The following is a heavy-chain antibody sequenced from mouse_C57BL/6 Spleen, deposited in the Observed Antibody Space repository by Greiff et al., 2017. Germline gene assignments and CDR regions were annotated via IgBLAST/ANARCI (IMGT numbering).Heavy chain of an antibody. V-gene: IGHV8-12*01. CDR1: GFSLSTSGMG. CDR2: IYWDDDK. D-gene: IGHD2-3*01. J-gene: IGHJ3*01. CDR3: THPYDRYPWFAD. Sequence: QVTLKVSGPGILQSSQTLSLTCSFSGFSLSTSGMGVSWIRQPSGKGLEWLAHIYWDDDKRYNPSLKSRLPISKDTSRNQVFLKITSVDTADTASYYCTHPYDRYPWFADWGQGTLVTVSA.